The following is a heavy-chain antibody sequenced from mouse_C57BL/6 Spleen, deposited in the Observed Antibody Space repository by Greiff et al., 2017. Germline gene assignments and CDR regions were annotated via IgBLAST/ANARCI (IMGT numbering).Heavy chain of an antibody. D-gene: IGHD1-1*01. V-gene: IGHV1-81*01. CDR1: GYTFTSYG. CDR3: ARWDYGSTSGYFDV. J-gene: IGHJ1*03. Sequence: VQLQQSGAELARPGASVKLSCKASGYTFTSYGISWVKQRTGQGLEWIGEIYPRSGNTYYNEKFKGKATLTADKSSSTAYMELRSLTSEDSAVYFCARWDYGSTSGYFDVWGTGTTVTVSS. CDR2: IYPRSGNT.